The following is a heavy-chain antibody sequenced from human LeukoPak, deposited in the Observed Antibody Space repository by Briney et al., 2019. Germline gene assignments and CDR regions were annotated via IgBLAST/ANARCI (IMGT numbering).Heavy chain of an antibody. J-gene: IGHJ4*02. CDR2: IGGSGGRT. CDR3: AKRGVVIRVILVGFHKEAYYFDS. D-gene: IGHD3-22*01. V-gene: IGHV3-23*01. CDR1: GITLSNYG. Sequence: PGGSLRLSCAVSGITLSNYGMSWVRQAPGKGLEWVAGIGGSGGRTNYADSVKGRFTISRDNPKNTLYLQMNSLRAEDTAVYFCAKRGVVIRVILVGFHKEAYYFDSWGRGALVIVSS.